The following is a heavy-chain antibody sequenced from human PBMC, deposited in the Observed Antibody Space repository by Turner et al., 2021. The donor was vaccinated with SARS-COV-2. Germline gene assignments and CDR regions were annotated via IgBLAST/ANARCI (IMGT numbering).Heavy chain of an antibody. CDR1: GGSISSGGYY. CDR2: IYYSGST. Sequence: QVQLQESGPGLVKPSQTLSLTCTVSGGSISSGGYYWSWIRQHPGKGLEWIGYIYYSGSTYYNPSLKSRVTISVDTSKNQLSLKLSSVTAADTAVYYCARDYGGNSNYFDYWGQGTLVTVSS. J-gene: IGHJ4*02. V-gene: IGHV4-31*03. D-gene: IGHD4-17*01. CDR3: ARDYGGNSNYFDY.